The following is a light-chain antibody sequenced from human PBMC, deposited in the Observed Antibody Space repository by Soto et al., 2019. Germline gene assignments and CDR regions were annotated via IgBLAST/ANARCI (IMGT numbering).Light chain of an antibody. CDR2: EVS. Sequence: QSALTQPASVSWSAGQSITISCTGTSGDVGDYNFVSWYQQRPGKAPTLMIYEVSNRPSGVSNRFSGSKSGTTASLTISGLQGDDEADYYCSSYTSSGTQGVFGTGTKVTVL. V-gene: IGLV2-14*01. CDR3: SSYTSSGTQGV. CDR1: SGDVGDYNF. J-gene: IGLJ1*01.